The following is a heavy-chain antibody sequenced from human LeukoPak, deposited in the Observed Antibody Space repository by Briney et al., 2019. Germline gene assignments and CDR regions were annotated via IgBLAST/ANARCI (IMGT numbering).Heavy chain of an antibody. Sequence: GGSLRLSCAASGFTFSSYAMSWVRQAPGKGLEWVSAISGSGGSTYYADSVKGRFTISRDNSKNTLYLQMNSLRAEDTAVYYCAKGPGLGVVTLLVYWGQGTLVTVSS. CDR3: AKGPGLGVVTLLVY. D-gene: IGHD3-3*01. CDR2: ISGSGGST. V-gene: IGHV3-23*01. CDR1: GFTFSSYA. J-gene: IGHJ4*02.